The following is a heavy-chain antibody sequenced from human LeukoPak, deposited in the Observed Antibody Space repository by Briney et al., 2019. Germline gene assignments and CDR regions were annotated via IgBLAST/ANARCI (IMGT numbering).Heavy chain of an antibody. CDR1: GGSFSGYY. CDR2: TNHSGST. D-gene: IGHD4-17*01. Sequence: SVTLSLTCAVYGGSFSGYYWSWIRQPPGKGLEWIGETNHSGSTNYNPSLKSRVTISVDTSKNQFSLKLSSVTAADTAVYYCARALHDYGDYVGAFDIWGQGTMLTVSS. CDR3: ARALHDYGDYVGAFDI. J-gene: IGHJ3*02. V-gene: IGHV4-34*01.